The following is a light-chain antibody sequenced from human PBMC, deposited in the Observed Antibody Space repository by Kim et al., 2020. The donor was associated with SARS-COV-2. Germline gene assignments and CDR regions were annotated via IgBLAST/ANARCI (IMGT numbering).Light chain of an antibody. CDR3: QQYYSTPT. CDR1: QSVLYSTNNKNY. CDR2: WAS. V-gene: IGKV4-1*01. Sequence: RATINCKSSQSVLYSTNNKNYLAWYQQKPGQPPKLLIYWASTRESGVPDRFSGSESGTDFTLTISSLQAEDVAVYYCQQYYSTPTFGQGTKVDIK. J-gene: IGKJ1*01.